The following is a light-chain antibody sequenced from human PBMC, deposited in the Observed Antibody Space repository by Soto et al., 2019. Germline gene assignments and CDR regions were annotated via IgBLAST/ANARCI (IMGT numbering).Light chain of an antibody. J-gene: IGKJ1*01. CDR2: GAS. V-gene: IGKV3-20*01. Sequence: EIVLTQSPGDLSLSLGERATLTCGASQRVSNCFLGWYQQKPDHAPRLLIYGASTRDTGIPHRFSGSGSGTDFAHTISRLKPEDIAVYYWHKYGSSPRTCGQETKLEIK. CDR3: HKYGSSPRT. CDR1: QRVSNCF.